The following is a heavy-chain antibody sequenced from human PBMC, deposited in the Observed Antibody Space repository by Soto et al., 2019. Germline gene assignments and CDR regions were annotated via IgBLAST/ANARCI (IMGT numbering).Heavy chain of an antibody. CDR3: ARVGPGDTTDY. CDR1: GYTFTSYY. V-gene: IGHV1-46*01. CDR2: INPSGGNK. J-gene: IGHJ4*02. D-gene: IGHD4-17*01. Sequence: GASVKVSCKASGYTFTSYYMHWVRQAPGQGLEWMGKINPSGGNKNYAQKLQGRVTITRDTSTSTDYKEQSSLISEDTAVYYCARVGPGDTTDYWGQGTLVTVSS.